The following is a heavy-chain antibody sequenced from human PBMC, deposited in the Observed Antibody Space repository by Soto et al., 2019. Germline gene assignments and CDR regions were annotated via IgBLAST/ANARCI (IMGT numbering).Heavy chain of an antibody. V-gene: IGHV1-2*02. J-gene: IGHJ4*02. CDR1: GYTFTGYY. CDR2: INPNSGGT. Sequence: ASVKVSCKASGYTFTGYYMHWVRQAPGQGLEWMGWINPNSGGTNYAQKFQGRVTMTRDTSISTAYMELSRRRSDDTAVYYCARVPIAVAGTVFDYWGQGTLVTVSS. CDR3: ARVPIAVAGTVFDY. D-gene: IGHD6-19*01.